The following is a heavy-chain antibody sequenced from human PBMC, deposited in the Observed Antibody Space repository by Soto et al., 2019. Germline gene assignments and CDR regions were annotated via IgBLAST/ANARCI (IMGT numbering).Heavy chain of an antibody. Sequence: PGGSLRLSCAASGFTFSDYYMSWIRQAPGKGLEWVSYISSSSSYTNYADSVKGRFTISRDNAKNSLYLQMNSLRAEDTAVYYCARDGYSSSWYPSFYYGMDVWGPGTPVTV. J-gene: IGHJ6*02. V-gene: IGHV3-11*06. CDR1: GFTFSDYY. D-gene: IGHD6-13*01. CDR3: ARDGYSSSWYPSFYYGMDV. CDR2: ISSSSSYT.